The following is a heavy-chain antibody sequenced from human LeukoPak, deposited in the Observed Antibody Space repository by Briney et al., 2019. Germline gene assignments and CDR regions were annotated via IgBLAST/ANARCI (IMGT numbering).Heavy chain of an antibody. CDR1: GFTLSSYW. CDR2: INSDGSST. J-gene: IGHJ4*02. D-gene: IGHD6-13*01. V-gene: IGHV3-74*01. CDR3: ARVSYSSSWAKRAFDY. Sequence: GGSLRLSCAASGFTLSSYWMHWVRQAPGKGLVWVSRINSDGSSTSYADSVKGRFTISRDNAKNTLYLQMNSLRAEDTAVYYCARVSYSSSWAKRAFDYWGQGTLVTVSS.